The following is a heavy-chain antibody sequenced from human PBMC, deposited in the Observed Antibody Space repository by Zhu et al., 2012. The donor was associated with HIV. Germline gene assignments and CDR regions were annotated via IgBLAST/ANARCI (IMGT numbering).Heavy chain of an antibody. D-gene: IGHD6-19*01. CDR2: INHSGST. Sequence: QVQLQQWGAGLLKPSETLSLTCAVYGGSFSGYYWSWIRQPPGKGLEWIGEINHSGSTNYNPSLKSRVTISVDTSKNQFSLKLSSVTAADTAVYYCARLIGTLAVAGPDYWGQGTLVTVSS. CDR3: ARLIGTLAVAGPDY. V-gene: IGHV4-34*01. J-gene: IGHJ4*02. CDR1: GGSFSGYY.